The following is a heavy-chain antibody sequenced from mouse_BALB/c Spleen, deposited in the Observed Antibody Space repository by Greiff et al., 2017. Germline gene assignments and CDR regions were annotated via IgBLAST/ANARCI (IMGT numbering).Heavy chain of an antibody. D-gene: IGHD1-1*01. CDR3: AKTEVATIGWYFDV. CDR2: IDPANGNT. CDR1: GFNIKDTY. V-gene: IGHV14-3*02. Sequence: VQLKESGAELVKPGASVKLSCTASGFNIKDTYMHWVKQRPEQGLEWIGRIDPANGNTKYDPKFQGKATITADTSSNTAYLQLSSLTSEDTAVYYCAKTEVATIGWYFDVWGAGTTVTVSS. J-gene: IGHJ1*01.